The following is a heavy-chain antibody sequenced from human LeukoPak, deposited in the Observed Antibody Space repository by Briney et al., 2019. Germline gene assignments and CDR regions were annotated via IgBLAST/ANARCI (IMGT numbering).Heavy chain of an antibody. Sequence: GGSLRLSCAASGFSFRNYGMHWVRQAPGKGLGWVAVISYAGSNIAYADSVKGRFTISRDNSKNTLYLQMNSLRPEDTAVYHCAKEWPWENYYYGMNVWGQGTTVTVSS. CDR1: GFSFRNYG. D-gene: IGHD1-26*01. CDR2: ISYAGSNI. CDR3: AKEWPWENYYYGMNV. J-gene: IGHJ6*02. V-gene: IGHV3-30*18.